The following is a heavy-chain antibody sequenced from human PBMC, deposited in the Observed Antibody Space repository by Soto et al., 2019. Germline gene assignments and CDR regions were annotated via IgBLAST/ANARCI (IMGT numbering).Heavy chain of an antibody. J-gene: IGHJ6*02. CDR3: ARDLWVEPELYYYGMDV. Sequence: LSLTCSVSGSSISPFYWSWIRQTPGKGLEWIGHIFYSGTTYYNPSLKSRLTISVDTSKNHFSLRLTSVTAADTAVYYCARDLWVEPELYYYGMDVWGQGTTVTVSS. CDR1: GSSISPFY. D-gene: IGHD1-1*01. CDR2: IFYSGTT. V-gene: IGHV4-30-4*01.